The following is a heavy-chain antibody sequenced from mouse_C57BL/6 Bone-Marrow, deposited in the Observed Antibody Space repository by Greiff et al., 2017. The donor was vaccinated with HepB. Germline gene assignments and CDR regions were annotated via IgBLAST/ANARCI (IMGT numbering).Heavy chain of an antibody. V-gene: IGHV1-4*01. Sequence: LVESGAELARPGASVKMSCKASGYTFTSYTMHWVKQRPGQGLEWIGYINPSSGYTKYNQKFKDKATLTADKSSSTAYMQLSSLTSEDSAVYYCAREDYYGSSYGFAYWGQGTLVTVSA. D-gene: IGHD1-1*01. CDR2: INPSSGYT. J-gene: IGHJ3*01. CDR1: GYTFTSYT. CDR3: AREDYYGSSYGFAY.